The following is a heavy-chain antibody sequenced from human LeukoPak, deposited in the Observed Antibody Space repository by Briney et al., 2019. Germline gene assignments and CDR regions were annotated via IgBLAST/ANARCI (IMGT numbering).Heavy chain of an antibody. Sequence: GGSLRLSCAASGFTFSSYWMHWVRQAPGKGLVWVSRVSSDGSITDYTDSVKGRLTISRDNAKNTLYLQMNSLRAEDTAMYYCVRAVGGNDGRTFGYWAQGTLVTVSS. CDR1: GFTFSSYW. D-gene: IGHD3-3*01. V-gene: IGHV3-74*01. CDR2: VSSDGSIT. CDR3: VRAVGGNDGRTFGY. J-gene: IGHJ4*02.